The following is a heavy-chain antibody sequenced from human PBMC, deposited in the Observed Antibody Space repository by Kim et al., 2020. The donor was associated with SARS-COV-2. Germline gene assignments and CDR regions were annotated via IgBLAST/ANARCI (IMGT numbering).Heavy chain of an antibody. J-gene: IGHJ6*02. D-gene: IGHD2-2*01. V-gene: IGHV3-48*03. Sequence: VKGRFTIPRDNAKNSLYLQMNSLRAEDTAVYYCARMGSSTLGWYYYGMDVWGQGTTVTVSS. CDR3: ARMGSSTLGWYYYGMDV.